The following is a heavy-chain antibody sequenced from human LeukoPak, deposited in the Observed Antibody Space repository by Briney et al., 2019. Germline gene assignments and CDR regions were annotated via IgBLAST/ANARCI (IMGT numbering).Heavy chain of an antibody. V-gene: IGHV1-69*04. D-gene: IGHD2-15*01. CDR3: ARGYCSGGSCYSEWFDP. CDR2: IIPILGIA. J-gene: IGHJ5*02. CDR1: GGTFSSYA. Sequence: SVKVSCKASGGTFSSYAISWVRQAPGQGLEWVGRIIPILGIANYAQKFQGRVTITADKSTSTAYMELSSLRSEDTAVYYCARGYCSGGSCYSEWFDPWGQGTLVTVSS.